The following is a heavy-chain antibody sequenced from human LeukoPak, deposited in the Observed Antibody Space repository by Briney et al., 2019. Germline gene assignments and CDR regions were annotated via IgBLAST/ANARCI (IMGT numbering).Heavy chain of an antibody. V-gene: IGHV3-23*01. CDR1: VFTFSSHA. CDR3: ARDPGVVAFHYFDF. Sequence: GGSLRLSCEASVFTFSSHAMAWVRQAPGKGLEWVSAIGGLGGSTYYADSVKGRFTISRDNSKNTVYLEMNSLRAEDTALYYCARDPGVVAFHYFDFWGQGILVTVSS. D-gene: IGHD3-3*01. J-gene: IGHJ4*02. CDR2: IGGLGGST.